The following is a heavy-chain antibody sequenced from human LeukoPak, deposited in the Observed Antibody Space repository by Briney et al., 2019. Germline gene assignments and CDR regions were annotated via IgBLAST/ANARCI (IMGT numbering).Heavy chain of an antibody. D-gene: IGHD5/OR15-5a*01. CDR2: INTNTGNP. J-gene: IGHJ4*02. Sequence: GASVKVSCKASGYTFTNYAMNWVRQAPGQGLEWMGWINTNTGNPTYAQGFTGRFVFSLDTSVSTAYLQISSLKAEDTAVYYCARAKTLSMSAKAPGYWGQGTLVTVSS. CDR1: GYTFTNYA. V-gene: IGHV7-4-1*02. CDR3: ARAKTLSMSAKAPGY.